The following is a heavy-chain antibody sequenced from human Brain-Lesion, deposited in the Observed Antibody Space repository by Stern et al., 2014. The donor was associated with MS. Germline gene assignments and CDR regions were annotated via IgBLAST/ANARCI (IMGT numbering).Heavy chain of an antibody. CDR1: GGSISSGGYY. V-gene: IGHV4-61*02. D-gene: IGHD2-2*01. Sequence: MQLVESGPGLVKPSQTLSLSCTVSGGSISSGGYYWSWIRQPAGKGLEWIGRIFNSGSTSYNPSLKSRVTISIDPTNKPFSLRLNSMTAADTAVYYCARGRVVPGFQYYATDVWGQGTTVIVSS. J-gene: IGHJ6*02. CDR2: IFNSGST. CDR3: ARGRVVPGFQYYATDV.